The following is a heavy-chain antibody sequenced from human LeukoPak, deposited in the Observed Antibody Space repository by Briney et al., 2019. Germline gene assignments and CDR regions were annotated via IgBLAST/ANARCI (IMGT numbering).Heavy chain of an antibody. J-gene: IGHJ1*01. V-gene: IGHV5-51*01. Sequence: GESLKISCKGSGYSFTSYWIAWVRQMPGKGLEWMGIVNPADSDTRYSPSFQGQVTISADKSISTAYLHWSSLKASDTAMYYCARRGIAVAGTPAEYFQHWGQGTLVTVSS. CDR2: VNPADSDT. D-gene: IGHD6-19*01. CDR1: GYSFTSYW. CDR3: ARRGIAVAGTPAEYFQH.